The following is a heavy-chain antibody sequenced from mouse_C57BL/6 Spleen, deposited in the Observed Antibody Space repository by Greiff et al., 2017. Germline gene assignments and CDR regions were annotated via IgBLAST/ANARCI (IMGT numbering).Heavy chain of an antibody. CDR1: GYTFTSYW. Sequence: VQLQQPGAELVMPGASVKLSCKASGYTFTSYWMHWVKQRPGQGLEWIGEIDPSDSYTNYNQKFTGKSTLTVDKSSSTAYLQLSSLTSEDSAVYYCARTVYYDYDEGYAMDYWGQGTSVTVSS. D-gene: IGHD2-4*01. J-gene: IGHJ4*01. CDR2: IDPSDSYT. CDR3: ARTVYYDYDEGYAMDY. V-gene: IGHV1-69*01.